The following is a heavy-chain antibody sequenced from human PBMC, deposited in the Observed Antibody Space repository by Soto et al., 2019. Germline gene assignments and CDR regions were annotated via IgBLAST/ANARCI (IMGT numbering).Heavy chain of an antibody. CDR1: GYIFTGYY. Sequence: ASVKVSCKASGYIFTGYYMHWVREAPGQGLEWMGWINPNSGDTNYTQKFQGWVTMTRDTSISTAYMELSRLRSDDTAVYYCATSRISIAVAGETEYYFDYWGQGTPVTVSS. J-gene: IGHJ4*02. V-gene: IGHV1-2*04. CDR3: ATSRISIAVAGETEYYFDY. D-gene: IGHD6-19*01. CDR2: INPNSGDT.